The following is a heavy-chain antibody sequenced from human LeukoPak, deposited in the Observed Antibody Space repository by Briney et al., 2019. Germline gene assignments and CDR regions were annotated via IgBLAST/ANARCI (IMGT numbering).Heavy chain of an antibody. J-gene: IGHJ4*02. V-gene: IGHV1-46*01. D-gene: IGHD5-12*01. CDR2: INPSGGST. CDR1: GYTFTSYY. CDR3: ATARGYSGYDSYYFDY. Sequence: ASVKVSCKASGYTFTSYYMHWVRQAPGQGLEWMGIINPSGGSTSYAQKFQGRVTMTEDTSTDTAYMELSSLRSEDTAVYYCATARGYSGYDSYYFDYWGQGTLVTVSS.